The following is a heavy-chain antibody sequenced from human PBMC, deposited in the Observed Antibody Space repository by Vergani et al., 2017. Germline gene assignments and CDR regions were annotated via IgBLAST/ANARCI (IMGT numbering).Heavy chain of an antibody. CDR1: GFTFSSYG. V-gene: IGHV3-30*03. CDR2: ISYDGSNK. D-gene: IGHD4-17*01. Sequence: VQLLESGGGLVQPGRSLRLSCAASGFTFSSYGMHWVRQAPGKGLEWVAVISYDGSNKYYADSVKGRFTISRDNSKNTLYLQMNSLRAEDTAVYYCARDLGDDYGDYGWYFDLWGRGTLVTVSS. J-gene: IGHJ2*01. CDR3: ARDLGDDYGDYGWYFDL.